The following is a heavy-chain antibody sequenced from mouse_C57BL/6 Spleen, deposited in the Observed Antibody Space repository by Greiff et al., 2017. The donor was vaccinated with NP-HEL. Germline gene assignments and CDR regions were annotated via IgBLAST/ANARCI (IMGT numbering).Heavy chain of an antibody. CDR2: IYPGNSDT. Sequence: VHVKQSGTVLARPGASVKMSCKTSGYTFTSYWMHWVKQRPGQGLEWIGAIYPGNSDTSYNQKFKGKAKLTAVTSASTAYMELSSLTNEDSAVYYCTRRYGSSGYFDVWGTGTTVTVSS. J-gene: IGHJ1*03. CDR1: GYTFTSYW. D-gene: IGHD1-1*01. CDR3: TRRYGSSGYFDV. V-gene: IGHV1-5*01.